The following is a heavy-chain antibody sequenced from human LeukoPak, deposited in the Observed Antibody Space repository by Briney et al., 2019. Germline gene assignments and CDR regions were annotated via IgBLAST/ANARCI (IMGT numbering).Heavy chain of an antibody. D-gene: IGHD4-17*01. J-gene: IGHJ4*02. V-gene: IGHV3-72*01. CDR3: TRGRAVTTDY. CDR2: SKNKANNKANTYIT. CDR1: GFTFSDHD. Sequence: GGSLRLSCAASGFTFSDHDMDWVRQAPGKGLEWVGRSKNKANNKANTYITEYAASVKGRFTISRDDSKSIAYLQMNSLKTEDTAVYYCTRGRAVTTDYWGQGTLVTVSS.